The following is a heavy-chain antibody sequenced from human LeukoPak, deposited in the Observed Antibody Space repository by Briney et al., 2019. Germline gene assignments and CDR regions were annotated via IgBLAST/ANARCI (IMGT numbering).Heavy chain of an antibody. J-gene: IGHJ4*02. Sequence: ASVKLSCTASGYTFTSYGITWVRQAPGQGLEWMGWISTYDGNTNSAQKLQGRLTMTTDTSTNTAYMELRSLRSDDTAVYYCARGDDSTSSSTPKGWWVDYWGQGTLVTVSS. CDR1: GYTFTSYG. D-gene: IGHD6-6*01. CDR2: ISTYDGNT. V-gene: IGHV1-18*01. CDR3: ARGDDSTSSSTPKGWWVDY.